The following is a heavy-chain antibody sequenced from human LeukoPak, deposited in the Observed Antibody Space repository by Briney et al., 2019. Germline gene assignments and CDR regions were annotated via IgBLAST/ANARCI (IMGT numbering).Heavy chain of an antibody. CDR2: MNPNSGVT. D-gene: IGHD2/OR15-2a*01. CDR1: GYTFTSYD. J-gene: IGHJ4*02. Sequence: GASVKVSCKASGYTFTSYDINWVRQATGQGLEWMGWMNPNSGVTNFAQKFQGRVSMTRDTSINTAYMDLASLRSDDTAVYYCTIFGYCNTSSCLGDHWGQGTMVTVSS. CDR3: TIFGYCNTSSCLGDH. V-gene: IGHV1-8*01.